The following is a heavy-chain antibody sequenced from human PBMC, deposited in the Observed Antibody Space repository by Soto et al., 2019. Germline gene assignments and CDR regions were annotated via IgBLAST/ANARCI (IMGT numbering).Heavy chain of an antibody. J-gene: IGHJ4*02. CDR3: ARHDYGDLSPDLAFDY. V-gene: IGHV1-18*01. CDR1: GYTFTSYG. Sequence: QVQLVQPGAEVKKPGASVKVSCKASGYTFTSYGISWVRQAPGQGLEWMGWISAYNGNTNYAQKLQGRVTMTTDTSTSTAYMELRSLRSDDTAVYYCARHDYGDLSPDLAFDYWGQGTLVTVSS. CDR2: ISAYNGNT. D-gene: IGHD4-17*01.